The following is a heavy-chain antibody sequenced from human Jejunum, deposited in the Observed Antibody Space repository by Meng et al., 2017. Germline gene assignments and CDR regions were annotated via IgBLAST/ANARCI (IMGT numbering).Heavy chain of an antibody. J-gene: IGHJ4*02. CDR2: VSKSGSPT. V-gene: IGHV3-48*03. CDR3: AREFPSAWGIFHY. CDR1: GFTFSSFE. Sequence: GESLMISCAAPGFTFSSFEMHWVRPAPGKGLEWVSYVSKSGSPTYYADSEKGRFTISRDNAKNSMYLQMNSLRVEDTALYYCAREFPSAWGIFHYWGQGILVTVSS. D-gene: IGHD3-16*01.